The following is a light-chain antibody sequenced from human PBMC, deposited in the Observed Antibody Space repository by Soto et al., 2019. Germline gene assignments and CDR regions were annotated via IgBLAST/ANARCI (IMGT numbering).Light chain of an antibody. J-gene: IGKJ4*01. CDR3: LQINSYPLT. Sequence: DIQLTQSPSFLSSSVGDRVTITCRASQAISSYLDWYQQKPGKGPKLLIHAASTLQSEVPLRFSGSGSGTEFPLTISSLQPEYFATYYCLQINSYPLTFGGGTEVEIK. V-gene: IGKV1-9*01. CDR1: QAISSY. CDR2: AAS.